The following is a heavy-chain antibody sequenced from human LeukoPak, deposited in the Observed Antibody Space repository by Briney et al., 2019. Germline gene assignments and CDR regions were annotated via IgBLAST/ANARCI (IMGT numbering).Heavy chain of an antibody. Sequence: SETLSLTCAVYGGSFSGYYWSWIRQPPEKGLEWIGEINHSGSTNYNPSLKSRVTISVDTSKNQFSLKLSSVTAADTAVYYCARAPSYYYGSRFDPWGQGTLVTVSS. CDR3: ARAPSYYYGSRFDP. J-gene: IGHJ5*02. CDR1: GGSFSGYY. V-gene: IGHV4-34*01. CDR2: INHSGST. D-gene: IGHD3-10*01.